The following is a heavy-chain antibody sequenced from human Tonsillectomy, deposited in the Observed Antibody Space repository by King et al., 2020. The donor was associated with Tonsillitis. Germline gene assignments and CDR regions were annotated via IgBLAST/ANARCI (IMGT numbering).Heavy chain of an antibody. V-gene: IGHV1-46*04. D-gene: IGHD6-13*01. J-gene: IGHJ4*02. CDR2: FNPSAVSA. Sequence: VQLVESGAEVKKPGASVKVSCEASVYTFTNYYIHWVRQAPGQGLEWMGLFNPSAVSASYAQKLKGRVTMTRDTSTNTVYMELSSLRSEDTAVYYCAGDRSAAAGVFDYWGQGTLVPGSS. CDR3: AGDRSAAAGVFDY. CDR1: VYTFTNYY.